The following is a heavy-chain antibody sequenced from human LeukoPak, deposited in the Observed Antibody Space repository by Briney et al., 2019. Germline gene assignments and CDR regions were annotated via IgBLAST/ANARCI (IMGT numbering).Heavy chain of an antibody. V-gene: IGHV4-59*08. J-gene: IGHJ6*01. CDR3: ARHRGPPYYYGMDV. CDR2: IYDSGST. CDR1: GGSISSYY. Sequence: SETLSLTCTVSGGSISSYYWNWIRRPPGKGLEWTGYIYDSGSTNYNPSLKSRVTVSGDTSKSQFSLKLSSVTAADTAVYYCARHRGPPYYYGMDVWGQGTTVTVSS.